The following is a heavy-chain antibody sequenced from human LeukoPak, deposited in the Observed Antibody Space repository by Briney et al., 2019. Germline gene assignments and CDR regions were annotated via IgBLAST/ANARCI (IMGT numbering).Heavy chain of an antibody. D-gene: IGHD3-22*01. CDR2: ISSSSSYI. CDR1: GFTFSSYS. CDR3: ARVPPYYYDSSGPGDYGVDV. V-gene: IGHV3-21*01. Sequence: PGGSLRLSCAASGFTFSSYSMNWVRQAPGKGLEWVSSISSSSSYIYYADSVKGRFTISRDNAKNSLYLQMNSLRAEDTAVYYCARVPPYYYDSSGPGDYGVDVWGQGTTVTVSS. J-gene: IGHJ6*02.